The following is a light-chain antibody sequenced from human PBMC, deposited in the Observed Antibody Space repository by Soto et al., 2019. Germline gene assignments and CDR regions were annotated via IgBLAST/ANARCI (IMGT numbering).Light chain of an antibody. CDR1: RTISTF. CDR3: QHRNIWPK. J-gene: IGKJ1*01. Sequence: EVVLTQSPATLSLSPGERATLSCRANRTISTFLAWHQQKRGQAPRLLIYDASNRAPGIPARFSGSGSGTDFTLNISSLEPEYFAVYYCQHRNIWPKFGQGTKVDIK. CDR2: DAS. V-gene: IGKV3-11*01.